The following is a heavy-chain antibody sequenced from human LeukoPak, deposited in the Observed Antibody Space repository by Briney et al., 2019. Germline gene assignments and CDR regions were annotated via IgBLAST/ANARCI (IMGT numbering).Heavy chain of an antibody. Sequence: GRSLRLSCAASGFTFSSYAMHWVRQAPGKGLEWVAVISDDGSNKYYADSVKGRFTISRDNSKNTLFLQMNSLRAEDTAVYYCARDNNGDYWGQGTLVTVSS. J-gene: IGHJ4*02. D-gene: IGHD1-14*01. CDR1: GFTFSSYA. CDR2: ISDDGSNK. CDR3: ARDNNGDY. V-gene: IGHV3-30*04.